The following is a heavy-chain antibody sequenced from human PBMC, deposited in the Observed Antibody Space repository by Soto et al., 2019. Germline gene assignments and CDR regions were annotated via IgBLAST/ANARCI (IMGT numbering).Heavy chain of an antibody. CDR1: GFTFSNAW. D-gene: IGHD3-3*01. Sequence: GGSLRLSCAASGFTFSNAWMNWVRQAPGKGLEWVGRIKSKTDGGTTDYAAPVKGRFTISRDDSKNTLYLQMNSLKTEDTAVYYCTTGELITIFGVVIRYGMDVWGQGTTVTVS. CDR2: IKSKTDGGTT. J-gene: IGHJ6*02. CDR3: TTGELITIFGVVIRYGMDV. V-gene: IGHV3-15*07.